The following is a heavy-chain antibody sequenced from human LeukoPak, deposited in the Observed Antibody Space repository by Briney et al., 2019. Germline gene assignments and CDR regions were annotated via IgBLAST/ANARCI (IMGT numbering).Heavy chain of an antibody. CDR1: GGSFSGYY. Sequence: PSETLSLTCAVYGGSFSGYYWSWIRQPPGKGLEWIGEINHSGSTNYNPSLKSRVTISVDTSKDQFSLKLSSVTAADTAVYYCARGWGYYGSGRTPHYFDYWGQGTLVTVSS. V-gene: IGHV4-34*01. CDR2: INHSGST. CDR3: ARGWGYYGSGRTPHYFDY. D-gene: IGHD3-10*01. J-gene: IGHJ4*02.